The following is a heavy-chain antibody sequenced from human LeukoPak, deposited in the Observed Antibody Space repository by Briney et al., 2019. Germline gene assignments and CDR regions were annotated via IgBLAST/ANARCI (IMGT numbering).Heavy chain of an antibody. Sequence: GGSLRLSCAASGFTFSSYGMHWVRQAPGKGLGWVAVIPYDGSNKYYADSVKGRFTISRDNSKNTLYLQMNSLRAEDTAVYYCAKGGYSSYYYYGMDVWGQGTTVTVSS. D-gene: IGHD5-18*01. CDR2: IPYDGSNK. J-gene: IGHJ6*02. V-gene: IGHV3-30*18. CDR3: AKGGYSSYYYYGMDV. CDR1: GFTFSSYG.